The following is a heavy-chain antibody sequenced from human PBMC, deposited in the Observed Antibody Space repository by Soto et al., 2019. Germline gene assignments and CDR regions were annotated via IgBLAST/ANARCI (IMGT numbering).Heavy chain of an antibody. CDR3: STGGYYLDY. D-gene: IGHD5-12*01. CDR2: IKSKPDGGTT. CDR1: GFTFSNAW. V-gene: IGHV3-15*01. Sequence: PGGSLRLSCTASGFTFSNAWMNWVRQAPGKGLEWVGRIKSKPDGGTTDYAAPVKGRFTISRDDSKNTVYLQMNSLKTEDTAVYYCSTGGYYLDYWGQGTLVTVSS. J-gene: IGHJ4*02.